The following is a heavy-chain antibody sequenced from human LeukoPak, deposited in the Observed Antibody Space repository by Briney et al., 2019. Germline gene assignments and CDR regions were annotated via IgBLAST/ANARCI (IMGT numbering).Heavy chain of an antibody. CDR1: GYSFTSYW. D-gene: IGHD2-2*01. V-gene: IGHV5-51*01. CDR2: IYPGDSDT. Sequence: GESLKISCKGPGYSFTSYWIGWVRQMPGKGLEWMGIIYPGDSDTRYSPSFQGQVTISADKSISTAYLQWSSLKASDTAMYYCARTSYCSSTSCHEVDYWGQGTLVTVSS. J-gene: IGHJ4*02. CDR3: ARTSYCSSTSCHEVDY.